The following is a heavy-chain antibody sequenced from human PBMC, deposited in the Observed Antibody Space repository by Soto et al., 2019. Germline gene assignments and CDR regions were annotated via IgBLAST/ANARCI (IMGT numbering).Heavy chain of an antibody. D-gene: IGHD1-1*01. J-gene: IGHJ6*02. CDR2: IIPLFETP. CDR1: GGTVSSYT. CDR3: ARDKPDNNWATAYYYFGMDV. Sequence: SVKVSCKASGGTVSSYTINWVRQAPGQALEWMGGIIPLFETPKYAQKFQGRVTITADESTSTAYMELSSLGSDDTAIYYCARDKPDNNWATAYYYFGMDVWGQGTTVTVSS. V-gene: IGHV1-69*13.